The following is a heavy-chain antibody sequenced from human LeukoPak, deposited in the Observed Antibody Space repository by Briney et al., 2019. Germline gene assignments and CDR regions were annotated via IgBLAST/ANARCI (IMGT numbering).Heavy chain of an antibody. D-gene: IGHD2-8*02. CDR3: ARAPGLLGRGYCTGAVCYSEGLGHFDY. CDR2: IKQDGSEK. Sequence: GGSLRLSCAASGFTFSSYWMSWVRQAPGKGLEWVANIKQDGSEKYYVDSVKGRFTISRDNAKNSVYLQMNRLRAEDTAVYYCARAPGLLGRGYCTGAVCYSEGLGHFDYWGQGTLVTVSS. J-gene: IGHJ4*02. CDR1: GFTFSSYW. V-gene: IGHV3-7*01.